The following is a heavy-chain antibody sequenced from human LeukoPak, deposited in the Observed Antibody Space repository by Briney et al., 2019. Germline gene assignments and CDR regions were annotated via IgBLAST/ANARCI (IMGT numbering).Heavy chain of an antibody. CDR2: IYYSGST. V-gene: IGHV4-59*01. CDR3: ARGYYDSSGHYYDNWFDP. Sequence: SETLSLTCTVSGGSISSYYWSWIRQPPGKGLEWIGYIYYSGSTNYNPSLKSRVTISVDTSKNQFSLKLSSVTAADTAVYYCARGYYDSSGHYYDNWFDPWGQGTLVTVSS. D-gene: IGHD3-22*01. J-gene: IGHJ5*02. CDR1: GGSISSYY.